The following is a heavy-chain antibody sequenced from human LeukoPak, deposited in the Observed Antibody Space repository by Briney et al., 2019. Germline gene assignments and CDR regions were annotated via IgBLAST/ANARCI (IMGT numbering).Heavy chain of an antibody. J-gene: IGHJ5*02. CDR3: ARGGKKTYYYGSGSYYHWFDP. CDR1: GFTFSNYW. Sequence: GGSLRLSCAASGFTFSNYWMGWVRQAPGKGLEWVANIKQDGSEIYYVDSVKGRFTISRDTAKNSLYLQMNSLRAGDTAVYYCARGGKKTYYYGSGSYYHWFDPWGQGTLVTVSS. D-gene: IGHD3-10*01. V-gene: IGHV3-7*01. CDR2: IKQDGSEI.